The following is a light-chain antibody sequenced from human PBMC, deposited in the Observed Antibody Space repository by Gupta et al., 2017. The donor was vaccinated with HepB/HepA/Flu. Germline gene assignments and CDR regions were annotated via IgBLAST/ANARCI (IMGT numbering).Light chain of an antibody. Sequence: EIVMTQSPATLSVSPGERATLSCRASQSVGSNLAWYQQKPGQAPRLLIYGASTRATGIPARFRGSGSGTEFTLTINSLQSEDFAVYYCQQYNNWPQTFGQGTKEEIK. CDR1: QSVGSN. V-gene: IGKV3-15*01. CDR2: GAS. J-gene: IGKJ1*01. CDR3: QQYNNWPQT.